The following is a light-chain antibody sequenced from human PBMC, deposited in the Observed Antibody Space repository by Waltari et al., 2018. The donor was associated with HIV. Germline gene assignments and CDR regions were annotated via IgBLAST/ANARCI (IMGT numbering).Light chain of an antibody. CDR3: ISYRSTSSPV. J-gene: IGLJ3*02. V-gene: IGLV2-14*01. CDR2: EVT. Sequence: QSALTQPASVSGSPGEPITISRPGAHFDIFGYNFVPGFHHHPRQAPKVIIYEVTNRPSGVSNRFSGSKYGNTASLTISGLQPEDEAEYFCISYRSTSSPVFGGGTKLTVL. CDR1: HFDIFGYNF.